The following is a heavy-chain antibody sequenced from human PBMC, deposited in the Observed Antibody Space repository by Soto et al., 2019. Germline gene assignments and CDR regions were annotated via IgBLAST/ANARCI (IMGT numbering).Heavy chain of an antibody. J-gene: IGHJ6*02. CDR3: ASQPPGSNWNRIRYYYYGMDV. Sequence: SVKVSCKASGGTFSSYAISWVRQAPGQGLEWMGGIIPIFGTANYAQKFQGRVTITADESTSTAYMGLSSLRSEDTAVYYCASQPPGSNWNRIRYYYYGMDVWGQGTTVTVSS. D-gene: IGHD1-1*01. V-gene: IGHV1-69*13. CDR1: GGTFSSYA. CDR2: IIPIFGTA.